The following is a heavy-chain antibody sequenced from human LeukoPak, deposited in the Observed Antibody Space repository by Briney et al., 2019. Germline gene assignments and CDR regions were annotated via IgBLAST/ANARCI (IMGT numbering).Heavy chain of an antibody. V-gene: IGHV4-59*08. CDR2: IYYSGST. CDR1: GGSISSYY. J-gene: IGHJ4*02. CDR3: ARHLSGSWSFDY. Sequence: SETLSLTCTVSGGSISSYYWSWIRQAPGKGLEWIGQIYYSGSTNYNPSLKSRVTLSLDTSKNHFSLKITSMTAADTAVYYCARHLSGSWSFDYWGQGTLVTVSS. D-gene: IGHD1-26*01.